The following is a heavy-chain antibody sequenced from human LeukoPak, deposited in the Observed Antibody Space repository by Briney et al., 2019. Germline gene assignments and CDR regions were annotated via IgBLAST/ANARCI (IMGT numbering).Heavy chain of an antibody. V-gene: IGHV3-48*03. J-gene: IGHJ4*02. D-gene: IGHD3-22*01. Sequence: GGSLRLSCAASGFTFSSFEMNWVRQAPGKGLEWLSYISSSGSGIHYADSVKGRFTISRDNAKNSLYLQMNSLTSEDTAVYYCAREDDSSGYYYGVCDFWGQGTLVTVSS. CDR3: AREDDSSGYYYGVCDF. CDR2: ISSSGSGI. CDR1: GFTFSSFE.